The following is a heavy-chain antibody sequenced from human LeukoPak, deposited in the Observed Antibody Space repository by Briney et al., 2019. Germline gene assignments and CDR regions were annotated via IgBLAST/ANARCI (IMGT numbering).Heavy chain of an antibody. CDR2: ISDSGDST. V-gene: IGHV3-23*01. Sequence: GGSLRLSCAASGFAFSSQAMGWVRQAPGKGLEWVSVISDSGDSTYYADSVKGRFTISRDNSKNTLYLQMNSLRAEDTAVYYCAKDTRRSSGWYFFDHWGQGTLVTVSS. D-gene: IGHD6-19*01. CDR1: GFAFSSQA. J-gene: IGHJ4*02. CDR3: AKDTRRSSGWYFFDH.